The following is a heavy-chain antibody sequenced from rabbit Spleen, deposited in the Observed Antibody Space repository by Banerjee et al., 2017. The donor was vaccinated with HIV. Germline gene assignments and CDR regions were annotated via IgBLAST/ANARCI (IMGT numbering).Heavy chain of an antibody. J-gene: IGHJ4*01. D-gene: IGHD2-1*01. CDR3: ARDYDDNMYRPNL. V-gene: IGHV1S45*01. CDR1: GFSFSSRYY. CDR2: IYPGDGNS. Sequence: QEQLVESGGGLVQPEGSLTLTCTASGFSFSSRYYMCWVRQAPGKGLEWIACIYPGDGNSYYASWTKGRFTVSKTSSTTVTLQMTSLTAADTATYFCARDYDDNMYRPNLWGPGTLVTVS.